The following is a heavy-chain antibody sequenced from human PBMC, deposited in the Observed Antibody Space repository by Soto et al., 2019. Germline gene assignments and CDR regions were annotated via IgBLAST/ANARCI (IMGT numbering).Heavy chain of an antibody. Sequence: QVQMVESGGGVVQPGRSLRLSCAVSGFRSSNYAMNWVRQAPDKGLEWVSVLSYDGTNEYYADSVKGRFTISRDNSKNTLYLQMNSLRPEDTAVYFCARLGRIYGVVPTDCYYGLDVWGQGTAVSVSS. CDR1: GFRSSNYA. J-gene: IGHJ6*02. D-gene: IGHD3-3*01. CDR2: LSYDGTNE. V-gene: IGHV3-30-3*01. CDR3: ARLGRIYGVVPTDCYYGLDV.